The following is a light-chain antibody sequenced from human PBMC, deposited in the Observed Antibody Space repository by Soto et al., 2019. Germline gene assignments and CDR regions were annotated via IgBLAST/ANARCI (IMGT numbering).Light chain of an antibody. Sequence: QSALTQPASVSGSPGQSITISCTGTSSDVGGYNSVSWYQQHPGKAPKLMIYDVSNRPSGLSNRFSGSKSGNTASLTISGLQAEDEADYYCSSYTSSSTLIFGGGTKLTVL. CDR1: SSDVGGYNS. CDR2: DVS. V-gene: IGLV2-14*01. CDR3: SSYTSSSTLI. J-gene: IGLJ2*01.